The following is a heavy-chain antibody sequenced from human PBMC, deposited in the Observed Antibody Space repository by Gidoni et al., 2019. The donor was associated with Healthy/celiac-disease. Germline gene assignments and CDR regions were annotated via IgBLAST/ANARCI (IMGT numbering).Heavy chain of an antibody. Sequence: QVQLQESGQVLVQPAQPMSLTCTVSGCSISCGGSYWSWVRQHRGKGLEWLGSIYYSGRTYYTPSVKSRVTISVDTSKNQFSLKLSSVTAAYTAVYYCARVGYCGGDCYPRGADAFDIWGQGTMVTVSS. J-gene: IGHJ3*02. D-gene: IGHD2-21*02. CDR2: IYYSGRT. CDR3: ARVGYCGGDCYPRGADAFDI. CDR1: GCSISCGGSY. V-gene: IGHV4-31*03.